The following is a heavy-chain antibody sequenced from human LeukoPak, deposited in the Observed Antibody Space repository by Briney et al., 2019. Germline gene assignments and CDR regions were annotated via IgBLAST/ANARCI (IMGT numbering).Heavy chain of an antibody. V-gene: IGHV3-23*01. CDR2: ISGSGGST. CDR1: GFTFSSYG. Sequence: GGTLRLSCAASGFTFSSYGMSWVRQAPGKGLEWVSAISGSGGSTYYADSVKGRFTISRDNAKNSLYLQMNSLRAEDTAVYYCARGVTTYYYDTGYFDYWGQGTLVTVSS. CDR3: ARGVTTYYYDTGYFDY. J-gene: IGHJ4*02. D-gene: IGHD3-22*01.